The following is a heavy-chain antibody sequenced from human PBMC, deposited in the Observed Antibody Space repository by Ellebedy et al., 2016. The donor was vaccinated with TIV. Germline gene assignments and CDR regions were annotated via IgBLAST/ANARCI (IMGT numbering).Heavy chain of an antibody. Sequence: AASVKVSCKTCGYTFTTHWIHWVRQAPGQGLEWLGVINTHDGTTRSGQNFQGRVTMTRDTSISTAYMDLSRLTPDDTAVYYCTTDLGIPDDYWGQGTLVTVSS. J-gene: IGHJ4*02. CDR3: TTDLGIPDDY. D-gene: IGHD7-27*01. CDR2: INTHDGTT. V-gene: IGHV1-2*02. CDR1: GYTFTTHW.